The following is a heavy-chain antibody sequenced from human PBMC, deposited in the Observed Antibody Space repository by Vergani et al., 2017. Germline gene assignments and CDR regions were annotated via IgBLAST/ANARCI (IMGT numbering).Heavy chain of an antibody. CDR2: IKSKTDGGTT. V-gene: IGHV3-15*01. D-gene: IGHD4-17*01. J-gene: IGHJ6*02. CDR3: TTDPYGDYYYYYGMDV. CDR1: LFPFSHPS. Sequence: EVQLVESGGGFVKPGGSLPLSCPPSLFPFSHPSMSWVRQAPGTGRELLGRIKSKTDGGTTDYAAPVKGRFTISRDDSKNTLYLQMNSLKTEDTAVYYCTTDPYGDYYYYYGMDVWGQGTTVTVSS.